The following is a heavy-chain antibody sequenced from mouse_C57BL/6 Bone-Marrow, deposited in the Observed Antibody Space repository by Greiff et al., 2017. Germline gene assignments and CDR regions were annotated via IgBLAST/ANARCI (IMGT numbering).Heavy chain of an antibody. CDR2: IDPETGGT. V-gene: IGHV1-15*01. CDR3: TPLYFDY. J-gene: IGHJ2*01. CDR1: GYTFTDYE. Sequence: VKLMESGAELVRPGASVTLSCKASGYTFTDYEMHWVKQTPVHGLEWIGAIDPETGGTAYNQKFKGKAILTADKSSSTAYMELRSLTSEDSAVYYCTPLYFDYWGQGTTLTVSS.